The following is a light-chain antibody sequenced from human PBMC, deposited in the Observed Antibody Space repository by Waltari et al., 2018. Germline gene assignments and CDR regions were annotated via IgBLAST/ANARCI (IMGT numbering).Light chain of an antibody. V-gene: IGLV1-40*01. Sequence: QSVLTQPPSVSGAPGQRVTISCTGSSSNIGAGPDVHSYQQLPGTAPKLLIYANSNRPSGVPDRFSGSKSGTSASLAITGLQAEDEADYYCQSYDNSLSGSRVFGGGTKLTVL. J-gene: IGLJ3*02. CDR2: ANS. CDR1: SSNIGAGPD. CDR3: QSYDNSLSGSRV.